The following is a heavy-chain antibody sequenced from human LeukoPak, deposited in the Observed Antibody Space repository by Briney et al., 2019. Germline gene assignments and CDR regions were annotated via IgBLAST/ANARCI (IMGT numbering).Heavy chain of an antibody. V-gene: IGHV4-59*01. CDR1: ADSITIDY. CDR2: IDHTGST. J-gene: IGHJ3*02. CDR3: ARDGGSGRNDAFDI. D-gene: IGHD3-10*01. Sequence: PSETLSLTCTVSADSITIDYWGWVRQPPGKGLEWLGYIDHTGSTNYNPSLKSRVTISVDTSKNQFSLKLSSVTAADTAVYYCARDGGSGRNDAFDIWGQGTMVTVSS.